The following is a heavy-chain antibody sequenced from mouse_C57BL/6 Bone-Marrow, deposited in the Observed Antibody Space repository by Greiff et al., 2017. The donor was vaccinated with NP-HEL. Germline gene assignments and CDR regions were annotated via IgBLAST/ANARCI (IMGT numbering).Heavy chain of an antibody. Sequence: QVQLQQSGPGLVQPSQSLSITCTVSGFSLTSYGVHWVRQPPGKGLEWLGVIWSGGSTDYNAAFISRLSISKDNSKSQVFFKMNSLQADDTAIYYCAKYYYGRSEYFDVWGTGTTVTVSS. J-gene: IGHJ1*03. D-gene: IGHD1-1*01. CDR1: GFSLTSYG. V-gene: IGHV2-4*01. CDR2: IWSGGST. CDR3: AKYYYGRSEYFDV.